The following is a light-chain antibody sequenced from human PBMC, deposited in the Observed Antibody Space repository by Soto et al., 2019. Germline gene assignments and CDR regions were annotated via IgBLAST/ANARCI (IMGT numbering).Light chain of an antibody. CDR2: AAS. CDR1: QTVKTN. J-gene: IGKJ5*01. CDR3: LQYNNWPPLT. V-gene: IGKV3-15*01. Sequence: EIVMTQSPATLSLSPGEGATLSCRASQTVKTNLDWYQHKPGQAPRLLIYAASTRATGVPDRFSGSGSGTEFTLTISSLQSEDFAVYYCLQYNNWPPLTFGQGTRLEI.